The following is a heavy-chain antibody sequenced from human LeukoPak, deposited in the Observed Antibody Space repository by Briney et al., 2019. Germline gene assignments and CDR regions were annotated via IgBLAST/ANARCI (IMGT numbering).Heavy chain of an antibody. CDR3: ARGRTIFGVVIALDY. J-gene: IGHJ4*02. D-gene: IGHD3-3*01. CDR2: ISYSGST. V-gene: IGHV4-59*12. Sequence: SETLSLTCTVSGGSISGYYWSWIRQPPGKGLEWIGCISYSGSTKYNPSLKSRVSISLDTSKKQFSLKLSSVTAADTAVYYCARGRTIFGVVIALDYWGQGTLVTVSS. CDR1: GGSISGYY.